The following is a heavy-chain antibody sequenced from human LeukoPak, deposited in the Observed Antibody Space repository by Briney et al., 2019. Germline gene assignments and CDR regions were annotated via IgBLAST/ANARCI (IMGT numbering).Heavy chain of an antibody. CDR3: ARDLLILGESHDY. J-gene: IGHJ4*02. CDR2: IYTSGST. D-gene: IGHD3-10*01. V-gene: IGHV4-4*07. CDR1: GGSISSYY. Sequence: PSDTLSLTCTVSGGSISSYYWNWIRQPAGKGLEWIGRIYTSGSTNYNPSLKSRVTMSVDTSKNQFSLKLSSVTAADTAVYYCARDLLILGESHDYWGQGTLVTVSS.